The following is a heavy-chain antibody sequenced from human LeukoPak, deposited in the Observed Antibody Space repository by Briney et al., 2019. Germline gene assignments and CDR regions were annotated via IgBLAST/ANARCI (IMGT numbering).Heavy chain of an antibody. CDR3: AKGELGPFDY. D-gene: IGHD7-27*01. CDR1: GFTFSTYV. Sequence: GGSLRLSCAASGFTFSTYVMSWVRQAPGKGLEWVSTISGSGDSTNYADSVKGRFTMSRDNSKNMVYLQMNSLRAEDTAIYYCAKGELGPFDYWGQGTLVTVSA. J-gene: IGHJ4*02. V-gene: IGHV3-23*01. CDR2: ISGSGDST.